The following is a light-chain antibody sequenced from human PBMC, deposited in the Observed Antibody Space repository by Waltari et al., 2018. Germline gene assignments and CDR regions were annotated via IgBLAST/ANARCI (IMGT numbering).Light chain of an antibody. Sequence: DLVMTQSPDSLAVSMGERATLNCKSSQSVLYNSNGKNYLAWYQQKPGQPPKLVIYWASTRQSGVPDRFSGSGSGTDFTLTINSLQAEDLAVYYCQQYYRSRTFGQGTKVEIK. V-gene: IGKV4-1*01. CDR3: QQYYRSRT. J-gene: IGKJ1*01. CDR1: QSVLYNSNGKNY. CDR2: WAS.